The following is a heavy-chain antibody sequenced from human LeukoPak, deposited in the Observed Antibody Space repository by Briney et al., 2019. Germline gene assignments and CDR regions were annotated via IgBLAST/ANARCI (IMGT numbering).Heavy chain of an antibody. D-gene: IGHD1-7*01. CDR1: GGTFSSYT. J-gene: IGHJ4*02. CDR2: IIPILGIA. Sequence: GASVKVSCKASGGTFSSYTISWVRQAPGQGLEWMGRIIPILGIANYAQKFQGRVTITADKSTSTAYMELSSLRSEDTAVYCCARTEGGTITGTYYFDYWGQGTLVTVSS. CDR3: ARTEGGTITGTYYFDY. V-gene: IGHV1-69*02.